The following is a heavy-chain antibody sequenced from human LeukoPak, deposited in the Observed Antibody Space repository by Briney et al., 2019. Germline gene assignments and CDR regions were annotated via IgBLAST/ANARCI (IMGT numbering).Heavy chain of an antibody. Sequence: GGSLRLSCAASGFTFSSYAMSWVRQAPGKGLEWVSAISGSGGSTYYADSVKGRFTISRDNSKNTLYLQTNSLRAEDTAVYYCAKDSSVRGVIMFDYWGQGTLVTVSS. J-gene: IGHJ4*02. D-gene: IGHD3-10*01. CDR1: GFTFSSYA. CDR2: ISGSGGST. CDR3: AKDSSVRGVIMFDY. V-gene: IGHV3-23*01.